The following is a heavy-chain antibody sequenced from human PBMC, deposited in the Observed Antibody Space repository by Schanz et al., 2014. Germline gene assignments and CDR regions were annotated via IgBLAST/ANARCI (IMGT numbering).Heavy chain of an antibody. Sequence: EVHLLEPGGGLVEPGGSLELSCATSGFSLDIFAVSWVRQAPGKGLGWVSSFNDGGVNKYYADSVKGRFTISSDNAKSTLYLQMSSLRAEDTAVYYCAKSQGSSFDSWGQGTLVTVSS. D-gene: IGHD6-13*01. CDR1: GFSLDIFA. CDR3: AKSQGSSFDS. J-gene: IGHJ4*02. CDR2: FNDGGVNK. V-gene: IGHV3-23*01.